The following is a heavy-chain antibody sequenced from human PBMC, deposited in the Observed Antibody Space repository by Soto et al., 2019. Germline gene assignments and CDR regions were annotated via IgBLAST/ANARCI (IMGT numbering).Heavy chain of an antibody. D-gene: IGHD1-26*01. CDR1: GFTFSSHA. V-gene: IGHV3-23*01. CDR3: TRHSGNDQARRNFDS. CDR2: IGAGSTP. J-gene: IGHJ4*02. Sequence: VGSLRLSSADSGFTFSSHAMSWVRRAPGEGLEWVSAIGAGSTPVYADSVKGRFTITRENSKNTLYQQMHSLGVEDTAVYYCTRHSGNDQARRNFDSWGQGTLVTVSS.